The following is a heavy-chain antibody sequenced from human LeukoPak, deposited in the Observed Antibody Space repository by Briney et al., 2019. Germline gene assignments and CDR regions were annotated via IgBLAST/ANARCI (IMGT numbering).Heavy chain of an antibody. J-gene: IGHJ6*02. D-gene: IGHD1-1*01. CDR2: FDPEDGET. V-gene: IGHV1-24*01. CDR3: ATVSRGTTGYYYFGMDV. CDR1: GYTLTELS. Sequence: ASVKVSCKVSGYTLTELSMHWVRQAPGKGLEWMGGFDPEDGETIYAQKFQGRVTMTEDTSTDTAYMELSSLRSEDTAVYYCATVSRGTTGYYYFGMDVWGQGTTVTVSS.